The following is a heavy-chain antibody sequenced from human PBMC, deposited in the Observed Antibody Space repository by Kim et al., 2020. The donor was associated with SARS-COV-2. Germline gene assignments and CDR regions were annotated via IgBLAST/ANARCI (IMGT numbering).Heavy chain of an antibody. J-gene: IGHJ3*02. CDR1: GFTFSSYD. D-gene: IGHD1-1*01. V-gene: IGHV3-13*01. CDR2: IGTAGDT. CDR3: ARGNVPPPLSRDLGAAFDI. Sequence: GGSLRLSCAASGFTFSSYDMHWVRQATGKGLEWVSAIGTAGDTYYPGSVKGRFTISRENAKNSLYRQMNSLRAGDTAVYYCARGNVPPPLSRDLGAAFDIWGQGTMVTVSS.